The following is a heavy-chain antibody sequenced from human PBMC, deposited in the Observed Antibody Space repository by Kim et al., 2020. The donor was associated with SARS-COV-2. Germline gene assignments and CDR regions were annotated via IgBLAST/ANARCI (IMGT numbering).Heavy chain of an antibody. J-gene: IGHJ5*02. CDR1: GGTFSSYA. CDR2: IIPIFGTA. CDR3: ARDNVRGSSWYDWFDP. V-gene: IGHV1-69*13. Sequence: SVKVSCKASGGTFSSYAISWVRQAPGQGLEWMGGIIPIFGTANYAQKFQGRVTITADESTSTAYMELSSLRSEDTAVYYCARDNVRGSSWYDWFDPWGQGTLVTVSS. D-gene: IGHD6-13*01.